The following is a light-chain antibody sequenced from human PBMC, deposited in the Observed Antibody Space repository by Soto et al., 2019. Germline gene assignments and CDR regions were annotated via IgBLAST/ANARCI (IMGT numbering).Light chain of an antibody. CDR3: QQYNNWPPDRT. V-gene: IGKV3-15*01. Sequence: EIVMTQSPATLSVSPGERATLSCRASQSVGSNLAWYQQKPGQAPRLLIYGASTRATGIPARFSGSVSGTEFTLTVSSLQSEDFEIYFCQQYNNWPPDRTFGQGTKVEIK. J-gene: IGKJ1*01. CDR1: QSVGSN. CDR2: GAS.